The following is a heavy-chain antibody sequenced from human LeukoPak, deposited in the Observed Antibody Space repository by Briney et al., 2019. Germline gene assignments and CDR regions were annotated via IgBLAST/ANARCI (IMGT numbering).Heavy chain of an antibody. CDR2: INPNSGGT. J-gene: IGHJ4*02. V-gene: IGHV1-2*02. D-gene: IGHD6-19*01. CDR3: ARGLYDSGWSSKDY. CDR1: GCTFTGYY. Sequence: ASVKVSCKASGCTFTGYYMHWVRQAPGQGLEWMGWINPNSGGTNYAQKFQGRVTMTRDTSISTAYMELSRLRSDDTAVYYCARGLYDSGWSSKDYWGQGTLVIVSS.